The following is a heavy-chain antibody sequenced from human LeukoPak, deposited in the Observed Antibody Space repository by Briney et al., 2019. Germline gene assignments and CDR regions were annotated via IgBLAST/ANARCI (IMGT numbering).Heavy chain of an antibody. CDR1: GYTFTDYY. CDR3: ATGERLVPAAMWFDC. D-gene: IGHD2-2*01. Sequence: AASVKVSCKASGYTFTDYYMHWVRQAPGQGLEWMGWINPKSGGRSYAQRFQGRVTMTRDTSISTAYMELSRLRSDDTAVYYCATGERLVPAAMWFDCWGQGTLVTVSS. V-gene: IGHV1-2*02. J-gene: IGHJ4*02. CDR2: INPKSGGR.